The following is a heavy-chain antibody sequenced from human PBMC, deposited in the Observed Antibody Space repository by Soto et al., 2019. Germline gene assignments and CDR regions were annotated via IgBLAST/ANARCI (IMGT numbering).Heavy chain of an antibody. CDR1: GFTFSSPA. CDR3: AADKGYSYGYGTY. CDR2: IVVGSGNT. J-gene: IGHJ4*02. V-gene: IGHV1-58*01. Sequence: SVKFSCKASGFTFSSPAVQWVRQARGQRLEWIGWIVVGSGNTDYAQKFQERVTITRDMSTSTAYIELSSLRSEDTAVYYCAADKGYSYGYGTYWGQGTLVTVSS. D-gene: IGHD5-18*01.